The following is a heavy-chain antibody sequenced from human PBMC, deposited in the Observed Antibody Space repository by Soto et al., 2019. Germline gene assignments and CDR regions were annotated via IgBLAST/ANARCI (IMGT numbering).Heavy chain of an antibody. J-gene: IGHJ5*02. CDR2: IRNTPYGGTT. Sequence: LRLSCNCSGFRFSEHAMTWVRQAPGKGLEWVGFIRNTPYGGTTDYAASVRGRFTISRDDSASIAYLQMNSLKTEDSGLYYCSRGSFGYYGPWGPGTLVTVSS. D-gene: IGHD2-2*03. V-gene: IGHV3-49*04. CDR3: SRGSFGYYGP. CDR1: GFRFSEHA.